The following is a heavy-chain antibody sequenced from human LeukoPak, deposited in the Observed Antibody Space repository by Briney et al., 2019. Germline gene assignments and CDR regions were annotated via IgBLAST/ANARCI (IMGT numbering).Heavy chain of an antibody. Sequence: ASVKVSCKASGYTFTDSDIHWVRQAPGQGPQWMGWIKPNCGETRYTQKFQGRVTMTTDTSISTAYMELSRLTSDDTAVYYCARLITMIEPGNYYYYYYMDVWGKGTAVTVSS. CDR1: GYTFTDSD. CDR2: IKPNCGET. CDR3: ARLITMIEPGNYYYYYYMDV. J-gene: IGHJ6*03. D-gene: IGHD3-22*01. V-gene: IGHV1-2*02.